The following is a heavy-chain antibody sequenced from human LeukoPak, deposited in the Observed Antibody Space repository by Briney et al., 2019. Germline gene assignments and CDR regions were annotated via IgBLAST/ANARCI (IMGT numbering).Heavy chain of an antibody. CDR3: ARPRPTGYYSNWFDP. J-gene: IGHJ5*02. CDR2: IYYSGST. CDR1: GGSISSSSYY. V-gene: IGHV4-39*01. D-gene: IGHD3-9*01. Sequence: KPSETLSLTCTVSGGSISSSSYYWGWIRQPPGKGLEWIGSIYYSGSTYYNPSLKSRVTISVDTSKNQFSLKPSSVTAADTAVYYCARPRPTGYYSNWFDPWGQGTLVTVSS.